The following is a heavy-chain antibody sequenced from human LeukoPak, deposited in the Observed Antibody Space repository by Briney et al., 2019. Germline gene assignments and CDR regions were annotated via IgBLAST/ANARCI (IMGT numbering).Heavy chain of an antibody. D-gene: IGHD3-10*01. J-gene: IGHJ6*02. V-gene: IGHV1-69*01. Sequence: ASVKVSCKASGGTFSSYAISWVRQAPGQGLEWMGGIIPIFGTANYAQKFQGRVTITADESTSTAYMELSSLRSEDTAVYYCARDHRYGSGRRYGMDVWGQGTTVTVSS. CDR2: IIPIFGTA. CDR3: ARDHRYGSGRRYGMDV. CDR1: GGTFSSYA.